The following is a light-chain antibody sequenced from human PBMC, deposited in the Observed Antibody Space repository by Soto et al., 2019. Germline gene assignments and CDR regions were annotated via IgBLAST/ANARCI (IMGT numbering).Light chain of an antibody. CDR1: QGMSSY. CDR3: HLLNTYPT. CDR2: AAY. J-gene: IGKJ4*01. V-gene: IGKV1-9*01. Sequence: IQVTQSPSSLSASVGDRITITCRASQGMSSYVVWYQQKPGKAPKLLIYAAYTLQSGVPSRFSGSGSGTDFALTISSLQPEDFATYYCHLLNTYPTFGGGTKVEIK.